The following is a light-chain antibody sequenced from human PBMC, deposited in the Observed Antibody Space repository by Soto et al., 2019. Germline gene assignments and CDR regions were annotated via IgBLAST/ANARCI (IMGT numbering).Light chain of an antibody. V-gene: IGLV2-8*01. CDR2: EVT. CDR1: SSDIGGYNY. J-gene: IGLJ1*01. Sequence: QSALAQPPSASASPGHSFTISCTGASSDIGGYNYVSWYQQHPGKAPKLMIYEVTKRPSGVPDRFSGSKSGNTASLTVSGLQAEDEADYYCSSYAGRNNFVFGTGTKVTVL. CDR3: SSYAGRNNFV.